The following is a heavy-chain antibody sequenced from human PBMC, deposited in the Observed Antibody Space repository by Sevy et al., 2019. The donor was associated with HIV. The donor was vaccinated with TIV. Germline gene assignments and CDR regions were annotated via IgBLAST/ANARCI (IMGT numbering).Heavy chain of an antibody. J-gene: IGHJ4*02. CDR2: ISWHSANI. V-gene: IGHV3-9*01. CDR1: GFTFDDYA. D-gene: IGHD6-19*01. CDR3: AKDENRPYSSGWYDY. Sequence: GGSLRLSCAASGFTFDDYAMHWVRQAPGKGLEWVSGISWHSANIGYADSVKGRFTISRDKAKNSLYLQMNSLRAEDTALYYCAKDENRPYSSGWYDYWGQGTLVTVSS.